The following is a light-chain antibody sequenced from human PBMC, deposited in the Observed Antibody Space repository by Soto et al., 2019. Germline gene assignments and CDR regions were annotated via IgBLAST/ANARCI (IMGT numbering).Light chain of an antibody. CDR2: KAS. Sequence: DIQMTQSPSTLSASVGDRVTITCRASQSISSWLAWYQQKPGKAPKILIYKASSLESGVPSRFSGSGSGTEFTLTISSLQTDDFAPYYYQQYNSYLIYTFGQGTKLEIK. CDR3: QQYNSYLIYT. J-gene: IGKJ2*01. CDR1: QSISSW. V-gene: IGKV1-5*03.